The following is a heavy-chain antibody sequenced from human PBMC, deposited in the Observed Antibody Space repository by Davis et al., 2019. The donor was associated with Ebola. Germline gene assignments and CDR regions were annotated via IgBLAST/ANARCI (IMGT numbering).Heavy chain of an antibody. Sequence: GESLKIFCAASGFTFGRYAMHWVRQAPGKGLEYVSAISSNGGSTYYANSMKGRFTISRDNSKNTLYLQMGSLRAEDMAVYYCARGDKVDPWGQGTLVTVSS. V-gene: IGHV3-64*01. CDR3: ARGDKVDP. D-gene: IGHD2-21*01. CDR2: ISSNGGST. CDR1: GFTFGRYA. J-gene: IGHJ5*02.